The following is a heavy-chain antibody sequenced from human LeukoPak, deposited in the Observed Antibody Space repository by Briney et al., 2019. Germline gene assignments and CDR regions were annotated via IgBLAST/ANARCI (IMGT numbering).Heavy chain of an antibody. CDR1: GYSISSGYY. CDR3: ARVGQLITMIVLALPHNWFDP. D-gene: IGHD3-22*01. V-gene: IGHV4-38-2*02. J-gene: IGHJ5*02. Sequence: SETLSLTCTVSGYSISSGYYWGWIRPPPGKGLEWIGSIYHSGSTYYNPSLKRGVTISVDTSKNQFSLKLSSVPAADTAVYYCARVGQLITMIVLALPHNWFDPWGQGTLVTVSS. CDR2: IYHSGST.